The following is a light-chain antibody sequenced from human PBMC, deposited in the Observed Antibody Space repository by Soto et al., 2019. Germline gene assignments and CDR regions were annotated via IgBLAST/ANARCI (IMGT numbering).Light chain of an antibody. J-gene: IGKJ1*01. Sequence: DIMMTQSPATLSVSPGESATLSFRASQSVRSNLAWYQQKPGQAPRLLIYGASTRATGIPARFSGSGSGTEFTLTISSLQSEDFAVYYCQQYNNWWTFGQGTKVDIK. CDR2: GAS. CDR3: QQYNNWWT. V-gene: IGKV3-15*01. CDR1: QSVRSN.